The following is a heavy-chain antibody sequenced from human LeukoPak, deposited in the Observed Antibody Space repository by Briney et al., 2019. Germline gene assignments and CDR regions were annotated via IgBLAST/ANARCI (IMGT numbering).Heavy chain of an antibody. V-gene: IGHV3-74*01. CDR2: ISTDGSST. CDR3: ARGRSGYFFDN. J-gene: IGHJ4*02. CDR1: GFTFSNFW. Sequence: QPGGSLRLSCAASGFTFSNFWMHWVRHTPGRGLVWVSRISTDGSSTDYADSVRGRFTVSRDNAKNTLYLQINSLRAEDTAVYYCARGRSGYFFDNGGQGTLVTVSS.